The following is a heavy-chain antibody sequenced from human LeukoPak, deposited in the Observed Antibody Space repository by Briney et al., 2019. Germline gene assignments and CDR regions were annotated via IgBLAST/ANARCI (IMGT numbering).Heavy chain of an antibody. CDR1: GFSITDHH. J-gene: IGHJ4*02. V-gene: IGHV3-72*01. CDR3: VVTTGSGWYHFDN. Sequence: PGGSLRLSCAGAGFSITDHHMDWVRQAPGKGLEWIGRSATTKPNSCTTQYAASARGRFTISRDDSQNSLYLQLNSLKTEDTAVYFRVVTTGSGWYHFDNWGLGTLVTVSS. CDR2: SATTKPNSCTT. D-gene: IGHD6-13*01.